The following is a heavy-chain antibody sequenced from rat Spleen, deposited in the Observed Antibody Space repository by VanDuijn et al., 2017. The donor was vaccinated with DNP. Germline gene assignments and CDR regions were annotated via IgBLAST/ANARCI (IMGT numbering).Heavy chain of an antibody. CDR2: VPSSGGST. V-gene: IGHV5S11*01. CDR1: GFTLSDYY. CDR3: AKAGGYSPWYFDY. D-gene: IGHD1-11*01. Sequence: EVQLVESGGDLVQPGRSLKLSCAASGFTLSDYYMAWIRQVPGKGLEWVASVPSSGGSTYYPDSLKGRFIISRDNARNTLYLQMDSLRSDETATYYCAKAGGYSPWYFDYWGQGVMVTVSS. J-gene: IGHJ2*01.